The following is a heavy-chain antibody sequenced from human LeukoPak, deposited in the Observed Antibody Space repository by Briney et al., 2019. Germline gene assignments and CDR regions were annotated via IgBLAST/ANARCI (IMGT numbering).Heavy chain of an antibody. V-gene: IGHV3-7*04. Sequence: PGGSLRLSCAASGFTISNYWMSWVRQAPGKGLEWVANIKQDGSEKKYADSVKGRFSISRDNAKNSLYLQIYSLRVEDTAGYYCARWYGGSGSWVLDVWGQGTTVTVSS. CDR1: GFTISNYW. J-gene: IGHJ6*02. CDR3: ARWYGGSGSWVLDV. D-gene: IGHD3-10*01. CDR2: IKQDGSEK.